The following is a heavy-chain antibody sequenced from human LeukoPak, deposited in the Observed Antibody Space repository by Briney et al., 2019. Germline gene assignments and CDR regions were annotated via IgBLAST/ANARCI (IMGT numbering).Heavy chain of an antibody. Sequence: SETLSLTCTVSGGSISSYYWSWIRQPPGKGLEWIGYIYYSGSTNYNPSLKSRVTISVDTSKNQFSLKLSSVTAADTAVYYCARDQDLNWFDPWGQGTLVTVSS. J-gene: IGHJ5*02. CDR2: IYYSGST. CDR3: ARDQDLNWFDP. CDR1: GGSISSYY. V-gene: IGHV4-59*01. D-gene: IGHD2-15*01.